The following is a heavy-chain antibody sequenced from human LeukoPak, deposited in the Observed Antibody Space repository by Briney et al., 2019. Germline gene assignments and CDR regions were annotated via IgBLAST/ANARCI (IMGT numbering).Heavy chain of an antibody. V-gene: IGHV3-21*01. Sequence: GGSLRLSCAASGFTFTDYSMTWVRQAPGKGLEGVSSISTVSTYTFYSDSAKGRFTITRDNAKNTLYLQMSSLSAEDTGVYYCARDGSGFYLYYYMDVWGRGTTVTVSS. CDR2: ISTVSTYT. D-gene: IGHD6-25*01. CDR1: GFTFTDYS. CDR3: ARDGSGFYLYYYMDV. J-gene: IGHJ6*03.